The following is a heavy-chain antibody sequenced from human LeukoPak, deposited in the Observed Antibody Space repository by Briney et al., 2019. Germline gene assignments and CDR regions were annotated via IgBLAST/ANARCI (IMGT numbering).Heavy chain of an antibody. CDR3: ARFPAIAAPGDYMDV. J-gene: IGHJ6*03. V-gene: IGHV4-38-2*01. CDR1: GYSISSGYY. D-gene: IGHD6-13*01. CDR2: NYHSGST. Sequence: PSETLSLTSAVSGYSISSGYYWGWTRQPPGKGLEWIRCNYHSGSTYYNPSLNRRDTISVDKFRNQFSLELSSVTAADTAVYYCARFPAIAAPGDYMDVWGKGTTVSVSS.